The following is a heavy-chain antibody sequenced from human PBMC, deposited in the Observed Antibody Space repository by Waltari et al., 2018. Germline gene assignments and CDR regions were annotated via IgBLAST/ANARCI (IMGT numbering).Heavy chain of an antibody. V-gene: IGHV4-59*11. CDR2: IYYSGST. Sequence: QVQLQESGPGLVKPSETLSLTCTVSGGSISSHYWSWIRQPPGKGLEWMGYIYYSGSTNYHPSLKSRVTISVDTSKNQFSVKLSSVTAADTAVYYCARELGYCSGGSCYSNYYGMDVWGQGTTVTVSS. D-gene: IGHD2-15*01. CDR1: GGSISSHY. J-gene: IGHJ6*02. CDR3: ARELGYCSGGSCYSNYYGMDV.